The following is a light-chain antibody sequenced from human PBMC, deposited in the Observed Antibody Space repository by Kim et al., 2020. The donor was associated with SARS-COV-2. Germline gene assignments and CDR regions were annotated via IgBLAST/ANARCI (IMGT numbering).Light chain of an antibody. J-gene: IGLJ2*01. V-gene: IGLV5-39*01. CDR2: YNSDSDK. CDR3: AIWYRSTVV. CDR1: SGINVGSYR. Sequence: QPVLTQPTSLSASPGASARFTCTLRSGINVGSYRIYWYQQKPGSLPRYLLRYNSDSDKQQGSGVPSRFSGSTDASMNAGLLLISGLQSEDEADYYCAIWYRSTVVFGGGTQLTVL.